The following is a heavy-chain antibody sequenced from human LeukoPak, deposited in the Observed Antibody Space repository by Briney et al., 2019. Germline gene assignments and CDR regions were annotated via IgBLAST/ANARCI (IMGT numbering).Heavy chain of an antibody. CDR2: IYTSGST. V-gene: IGHV4-4*07. J-gene: IGHJ3*02. CDR3: ARTSLFVFDI. CDR1: GGSLSGYY. Sequence: PSETLSLTCTVSGGSLSGYYWSWIRQPAGNRLEWIGRIYTSGSTNYNPSLKSRITMSLDTSKNQFSLKLNPVTAADTAVYYCARTSLFVFDIWGQGTMVTVSS. D-gene: IGHD3-16*01.